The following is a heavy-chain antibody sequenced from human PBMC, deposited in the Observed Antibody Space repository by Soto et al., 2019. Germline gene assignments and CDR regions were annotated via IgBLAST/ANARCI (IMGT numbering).Heavy chain of an antibody. CDR1: GGSISSSNW. J-gene: IGHJ5*02. CDR3: ALVQLERPYNWFDP. Sequence: QVQLQDSGPGLVKPSGTLSLTCAVCGGSISSSNWCRWVRQPPGKELEWVGEIYHRGSTNYNPFLKSRVTISVDKSKNQSSRKLSSVTAADTAVYYCALVQLERPYNWFDPWGQGTLVTVSS. D-gene: IGHD1-1*01. V-gene: IGHV4-4*02. CDR2: IYHRGST.